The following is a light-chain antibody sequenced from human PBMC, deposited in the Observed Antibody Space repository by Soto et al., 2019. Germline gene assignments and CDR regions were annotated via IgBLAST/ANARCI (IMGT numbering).Light chain of an antibody. CDR3: QQYNSYSGI. CDR1: QSISSW. J-gene: IGKJ2*02. V-gene: IGKV1-5*01. Sequence: GDRVTITCRASQSISSWLAWYQQKTGKAPKLLIYDASSLESGVPSRFSGSGSGTEFTLTISSLQPDDFATYYCQQYNSYSGIFGQGTKVEIK. CDR2: DAS.